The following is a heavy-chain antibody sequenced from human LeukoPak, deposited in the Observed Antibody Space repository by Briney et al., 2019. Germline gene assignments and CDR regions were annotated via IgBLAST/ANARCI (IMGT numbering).Heavy chain of an antibody. CDR3: AKELVDTSVVTNAFDL. V-gene: IGHV4-61*02. CDR2: FYTSGTT. D-gene: IGHD5-18*01. CDR1: GRFVSRPGYS. J-gene: IGHJ3*01. Sequence: SQTLSLTCSVSGRFVSRPGYSWTWIRQPVGKGLEWIGRFYTSGTTNYNPSLKSRVTISIDTSNNQFSLKLSSVTAADTAIYYCAKELVDTSVVTNAFDLWGQGTMVIVSS.